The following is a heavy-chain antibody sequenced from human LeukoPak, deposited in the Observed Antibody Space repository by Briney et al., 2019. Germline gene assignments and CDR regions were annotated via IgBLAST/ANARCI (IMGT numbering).Heavy chain of an antibody. CDR3: ARNIGVVNSNWFDP. D-gene: IGHD3-3*01. CDR1: GGSFSGYY. Sequence: ETLSLTCAVYGGSFSGYYWSWIRQPAGQGLEWRGDINNSGITNYNPSLKSRVTISVDTAKNQFSLKLSSVTAADKAVYYCARNIGVVNSNWFDPWGQGTLVTVSS. CDR2: INNSGIT. J-gene: IGHJ5*02. V-gene: IGHV4-34*01.